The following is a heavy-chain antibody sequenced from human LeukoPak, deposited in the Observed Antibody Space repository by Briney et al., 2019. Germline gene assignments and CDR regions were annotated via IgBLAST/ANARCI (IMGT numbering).Heavy chain of an antibody. Sequence: GGSLRLSCAASGFTFSDYYMSWIRQAPGKGLEWVSYISSSGSTIYYADSVKGRFTISRDNAKNSLYLQMNSLRAEDTALYYCARVSVTTVVTEYYFDYWGQGTLVTVSS. CDR3: ARVSVTTVVTEYYFDY. V-gene: IGHV3-11*04. CDR2: ISSSGSTI. J-gene: IGHJ4*02. CDR1: GFTFSDYY. D-gene: IGHD4-23*01.